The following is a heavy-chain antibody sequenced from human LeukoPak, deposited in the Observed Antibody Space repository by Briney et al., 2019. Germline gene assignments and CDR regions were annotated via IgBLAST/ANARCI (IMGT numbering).Heavy chain of an antibody. V-gene: IGHV3-7*01. CDR3: ARDRCSSTSCYTPDAFDI. J-gene: IGHJ3*02. D-gene: IGHD2-2*02. CDR1: GFTFSSYW. Sequence: GGSLRLSCAASGFTFSSYWMSWVRQAPGKGLGWVANIKQDGSEKYYVDSVKGRFTISRDNAKNSLYLQMNSLRAEDTAVYYCARDRCSSTSCYTPDAFDIWGQGTMVTVSS. CDR2: IKQDGSEK.